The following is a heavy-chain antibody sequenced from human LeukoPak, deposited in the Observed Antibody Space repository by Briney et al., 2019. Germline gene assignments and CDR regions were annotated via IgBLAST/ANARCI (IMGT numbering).Heavy chain of an antibody. CDR2: IRYDGSNK. CDR1: GFTFSSYG. CDR3: ARRDGYNGAFDI. D-gene: IGHD5-24*01. Sequence: GGSLRLSCAASGFTFSSYGMHWVRQAPGKGLEWVAFIRYDGSNKYYADSVKGRFTISRDNSKNTLYLQMGSLRAEDMAVYYCARRDGYNGAFDIWGQGTMVTVSS. J-gene: IGHJ3*02. V-gene: IGHV3-30*02.